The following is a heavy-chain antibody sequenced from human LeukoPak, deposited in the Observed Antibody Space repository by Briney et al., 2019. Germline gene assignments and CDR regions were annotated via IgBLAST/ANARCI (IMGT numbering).Heavy chain of an antibody. V-gene: IGHV4-30-2*01. Sequence: PSETLSLTCTVSGGSISSGGYYWSWIRQPLGKGLEWIGYIYHSGSTYYNPSLKSRVTISVDRSKNQFSLKLSSVTAADTAVYYCARAIIVVVPAVNWFDPWGQGTLVTVSS. CDR3: ARAIIVVVPAVNWFDP. CDR1: GGSISSGGYY. J-gene: IGHJ5*02. D-gene: IGHD2-2*01. CDR2: IYHSGST.